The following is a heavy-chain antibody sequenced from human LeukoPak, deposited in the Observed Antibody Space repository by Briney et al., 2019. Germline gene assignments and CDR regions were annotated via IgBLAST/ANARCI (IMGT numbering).Heavy chain of an antibody. V-gene: IGHV4-34*01. CDR1: GGSFSGYY. CDR3: ARRITMVRGVPYYYYYYMDV. Sequence: NSSETLSLTCAVYGGSFSGYYWSWIRQPPGKGLEWIGEINHSGSTNYNPSLKSRVTISVDTSKNQFSLKLSAVTAADTAVYYCARRITMVRGVPYYYYYYMDVWGKGTTVTISS. CDR2: INHSGST. J-gene: IGHJ6*03. D-gene: IGHD3-10*01.